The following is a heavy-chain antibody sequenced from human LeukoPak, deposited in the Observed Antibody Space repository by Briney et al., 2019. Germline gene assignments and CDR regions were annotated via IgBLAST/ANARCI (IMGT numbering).Heavy chain of an antibody. J-gene: IGHJ4*02. D-gene: IGHD4-23*01. CDR1: GGSITSDIFY. Sequence: SETLSLTCSVSGGSITSDIFYWNWIRQHPGKGLEWIGSIHNSRGTSYNPYLESRLTISVDTSENQFFLKMSSVTAADTAMYYCGKVGGNSNSWGQGILVTVSS. CDR3: GKVGGNSNS. CDR2: IHNSRGT. V-gene: IGHV4-31*03.